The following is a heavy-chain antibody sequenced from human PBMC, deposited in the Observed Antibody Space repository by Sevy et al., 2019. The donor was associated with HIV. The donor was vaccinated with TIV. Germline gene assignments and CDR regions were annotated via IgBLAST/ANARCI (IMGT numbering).Heavy chain of an antibody. CDR3: ARGGFVVLHRHYYGMDV. CDR2: ISGTGGST. J-gene: IGHJ6*02. Sequence: GGSLRLSCAVSGFTSSNFAMAWVRQAPGKGLEWVSGISGTGGSTYYADAVKDRFTISRDNSKNTVYLQMDSLRAEDTAVYYCARGGFVVLHRHYYGMDVWGQGTTVTVSS. CDR1: GFTSSNFA. D-gene: IGHD2-2*01. V-gene: IGHV3-23*01.